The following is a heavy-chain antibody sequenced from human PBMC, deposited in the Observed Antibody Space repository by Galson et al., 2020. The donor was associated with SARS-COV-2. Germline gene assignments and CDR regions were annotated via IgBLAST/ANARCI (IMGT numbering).Heavy chain of an antibody. CDR3: AVSYYYDSSGYYYQYYFDY. Sequence: ASETLSLTCTVSGGSISSGGYYWSWIRQHPGKGLEWIGYIYYSGSTYYNPSLKRRVTISVDTSKNQFSLKLSSVTAADTAVYYCAVSYYYDSSGYYYQYYFDYWGQGTLVTVSS. V-gene: IGHV4-31*03. CDR2: IYYSGST. D-gene: IGHD3-22*01. J-gene: IGHJ4*02. CDR1: GGSISSGGYY.